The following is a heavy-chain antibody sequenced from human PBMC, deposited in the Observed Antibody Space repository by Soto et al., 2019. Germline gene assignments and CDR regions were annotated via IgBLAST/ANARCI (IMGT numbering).Heavy chain of an antibody. CDR3: ARDGQDGDHYYYYCMDV. Sequence: PGGSLRLSCAASGFTFSSYGMHWVRQAPGKGLEWVAVIWYDGSNKYYADSVKGRFTISRDNSKNTLYLQMNSLRAEDTAVYYCARDGQDGDHYYYYCMDVWGKGTTVTVSS. CDR1: GFTFSSYG. J-gene: IGHJ6*03. D-gene: IGHD3-10*01. V-gene: IGHV3-33*01. CDR2: IWYDGSNK.